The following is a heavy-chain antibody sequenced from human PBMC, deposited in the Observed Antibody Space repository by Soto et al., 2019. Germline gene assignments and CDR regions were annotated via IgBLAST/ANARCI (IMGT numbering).Heavy chain of an antibody. V-gene: IGHV3-23*01. CDR2: ISGSGSST. Sequence: GGSLRLSCAASGFSFNTYAMNWVRQAPGKGLEWVSVISGSGSSTYYADSVKGRFTISRDNSKNTLYLQMNSLRAEDTAVYHCAKARVGYSTDNFDYWGQGTLVTVSS. D-gene: IGHD2-8*02. CDR3: AKARVGYSTDNFDY. J-gene: IGHJ4*02. CDR1: GFSFNTYA.